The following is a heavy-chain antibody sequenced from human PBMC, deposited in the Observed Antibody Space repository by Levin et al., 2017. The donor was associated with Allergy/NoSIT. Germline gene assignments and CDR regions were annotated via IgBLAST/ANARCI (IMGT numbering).Heavy chain of an antibody. CDR3: AKEIFGSPTPHDAFDL. D-gene: IGHD1-26*01. J-gene: IGHJ3*01. CDR1: GFTFSSYG. V-gene: IGHV3-30*18. CDR2: ISYDGRTK. Sequence: GESLKISCAASGFTFSSYGIHWVRQAPGKGLEWVAVISYDGRTKYYADSVKGRFTISRDNSKNTLYLQMNSLSAVDTALYYCAKEIFGSPTPHDAFDLWGQGTMVTVSS.